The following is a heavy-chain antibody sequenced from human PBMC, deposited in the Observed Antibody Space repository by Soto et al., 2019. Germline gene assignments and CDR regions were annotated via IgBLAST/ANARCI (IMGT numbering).Heavy chain of an antibody. J-gene: IGHJ6*01. CDR2: IDPSDSYI. V-gene: IGHV5-10-1*01. CDR1: GCSLTEYV. CDR3: PSHDCSSTRCYKFGLEV. Sequence: VESLKISCKCSGCSLTEYVIMLGLQVPGKGLEWMGRIDPSDSYIKYSPSFQGHVTISAENSISTAYLQWSRMKASETAMYYCPSHDCSSTRCYKFGLEVWGQATTV. D-gene: IGHD2-2*02.